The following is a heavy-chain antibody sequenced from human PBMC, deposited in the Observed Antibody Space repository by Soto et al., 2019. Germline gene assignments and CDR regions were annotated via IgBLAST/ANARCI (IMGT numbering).Heavy chain of an antibody. Sequence: GASVKVSCKASGYTFTGYYMHWVRQAPGQGLEWIGWINPNSGGTNYAQKFQGWVTMTRDTSISTAYMELSRLRSDDTAVYYCARGESSSSLGPANHQEHDYWGQGTLVTVSS. CDR3: ARGESSSSLGPANHQEHDY. V-gene: IGHV1-2*04. J-gene: IGHJ4*02. D-gene: IGHD6-13*01. CDR1: GYTFTGYY. CDR2: INPNSGGT.